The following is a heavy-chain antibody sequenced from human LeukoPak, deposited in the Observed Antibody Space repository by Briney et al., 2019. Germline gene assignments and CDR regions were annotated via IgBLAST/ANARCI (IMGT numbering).Heavy chain of an antibody. CDR3: ARGGNDYSDYPSDY. Sequence: ASVKVSCKASGYTFTSYGISWVRQAPGQGLEWMRWISAYSLNTNYAQNFQGRVTMTTDTSTSTAYMELRSLRSDDTAVYYCARGGNDYSDYPSDYWGQGTLVTVSS. CDR1: GYTFTSYG. D-gene: IGHD4-11*01. V-gene: IGHV1-18*01. J-gene: IGHJ4*02. CDR2: ISAYSLNT.